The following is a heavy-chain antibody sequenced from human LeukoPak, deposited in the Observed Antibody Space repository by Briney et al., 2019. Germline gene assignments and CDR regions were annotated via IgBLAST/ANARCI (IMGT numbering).Heavy chain of an antibody. CDR2: INPSGDST. Sequence: ASVKVSCKASGYTFTSNHIHCVRQAPGQRLEWMGVINPSGDSTSYAQKFQGRVTMTRDTSTSTVYMELSSLRSEDTAIYYCAKLAASETGEGSWGQGTLVTDSS. CDR3: AKLAASETGEGS. J-gene: IGHJ5*02. CDR1: GYTFTSNH. V-gene: IGHV1-46*01. D-gene: IGHD6-13*01.